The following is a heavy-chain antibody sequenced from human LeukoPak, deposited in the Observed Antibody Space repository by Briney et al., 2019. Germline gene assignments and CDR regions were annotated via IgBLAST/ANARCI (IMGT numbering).Heavy chain of an antibody. V-gene: IGHV4-4*07. Sequence: SETLSLTCTVSGGSISSYYWSWILQPAVTGLEWIWRIYTSGSTNYNPSLKSRVTMSVDTSKNQFSLNLSSVTAADTAVYYCASSSTSGWGWFDPWGQGTLVTVSS. CDR3: ASSSTSGWGWFDP. CDR2: IYTSGST. D-gene: IGHD2-2*01. CDR1: GGSISSYY. J-gene: IGHJ5*02.